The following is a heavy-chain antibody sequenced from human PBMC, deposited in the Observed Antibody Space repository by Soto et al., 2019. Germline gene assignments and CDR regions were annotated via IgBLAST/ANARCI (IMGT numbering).Heavy chain of an antibody. V-gene: IGHV3-33*01. CDR1: GFTFSSYG. CDR3: AGVLRYFDWLLYKSRGAFDI. J-gene: IGHJ3*02. Sequence: GGSLRLSCAASGFTFSSYGMHWVRQAPGKGLEWVAVIWYDGSNKYYADSVKGRFTISRDNSKNTLYLQMNSLRAEDTAVYYCAGVLRYFDWLLYKSRGAFDIWGQGTMVTVSS. D-gene: IGHD3-9*01. CDR2: IWYDGSNK.